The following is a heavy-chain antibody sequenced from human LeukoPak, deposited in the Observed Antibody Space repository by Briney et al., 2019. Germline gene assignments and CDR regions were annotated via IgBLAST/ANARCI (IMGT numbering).Heavy chain of an antibody. CDR1: GCTFSSYG. CDR2: IIPIFGTA. J-gene: IGHJ3*02. Sequence: ASVKVSCKASGCTFSSYGISWVRQAPGQGLEWMGGIIPIFGTANYAQKFQGRVTITADKSTSTSYMEVSSLRSEVTAVYYCARQIMGYSSSWYEDAFDIWGQGTMVTVSS. CDR3: ARQIMGYSSSWYEDAFDI. V-gene: IGHV1-69*06. D-gene: IGHD6-13*01.